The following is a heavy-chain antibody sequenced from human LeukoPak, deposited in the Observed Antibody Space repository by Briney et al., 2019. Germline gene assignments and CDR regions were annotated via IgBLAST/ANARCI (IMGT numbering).Heavy chain of an antibody. V-gene: IGHV3-20*04. J-gene: IGHJ4*02. CDR3: AREGDLGYCSGGSCYYIDY. CDR2: INWNGGST. Sequence: GGSLRLSCAASGFTFDDYGMSWVRQAPGKGLEWVSGINWNGGSTGYADSVKGRFSISRDNAKNSLYLQMNSLRAEDTALYYCAREGDLGYCSGGSCYYIDYWGQGTLVTVSS. D-gene: IGHD2-15*01. CDR1: GFTFDDYG.